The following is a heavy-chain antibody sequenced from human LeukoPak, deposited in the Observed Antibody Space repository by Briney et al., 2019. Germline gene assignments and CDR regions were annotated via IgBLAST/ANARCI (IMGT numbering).Heavy chain of an antibody. CDR3: ARGRGVVTVASFGY. D-gene: IGHD2-15*01. V-gene: IGHV4-34*01. Sequence: SETLSLTCAVYGGSFSDYYWSWIRQPPGKGLEWIGEINHSGSTNYNPSLKSRVTISVDTSKNQFSLKLSSVTAADTAVYYCARGRGVVTVASFGYWGQGTLVTVSS. CDR1: GGSFSDYY. CDR2: INHSGST. J-gene: IGHJ4*02.